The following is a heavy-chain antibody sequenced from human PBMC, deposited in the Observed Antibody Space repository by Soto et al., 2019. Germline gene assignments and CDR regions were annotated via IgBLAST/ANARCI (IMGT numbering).Heavy chain of an antibody. J-gene: IGHJ6*02. Sequence: PSETLSLTCTVSGGSISSGGYYWSWIRQHPGKCLEWIGYIYYSGSTYYNPSLKSRVTISVDTSKNQFSLKLSSVTAADTAVYYCARDLILQKRGAMIVGDYYYYYGMDVWGQGTTVTVSS. CDR2: IYYSGST. CDR3: ARDLILQKRGAMIVGDYYYYYGMDV. CDR1: GGSISSGGYY. V-gene: IGHV4-31*03. D-gene: IGHD3-22*01.